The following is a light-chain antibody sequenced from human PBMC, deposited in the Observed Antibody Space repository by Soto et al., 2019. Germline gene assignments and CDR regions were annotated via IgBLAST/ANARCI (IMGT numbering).Light chain of an antibody. CDR1: SSDVGGYNF. Sequence: QSALTQPRLVSGSPGQSVTISCTGTSSDVGGYNFVSWYQHHPGKAPKLMIYDVSKRPSGVPDRFSGSKSGSTASLTISGLQAEDEADYYCCSYAGSYTLVLGGGTQLTVL. CDR3: CSYAGSYTLV. J-gene: IGLJ3*02. CDR2: DVS. V-gene: IGLV2-11*01.